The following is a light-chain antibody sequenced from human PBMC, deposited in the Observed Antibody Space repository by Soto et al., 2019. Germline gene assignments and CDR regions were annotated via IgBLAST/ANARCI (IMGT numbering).Light chain of an antibody. Sequence: QSALTQPRSVSGSPGQSVTISCTGTSSDVGGYNCVSWYQRHPGKAPKFIIYDVSQRPSGVPDRFSGSKSGNTASLTISGLQAEDEADYYCCSYAGSSTFGVFGGGTKLTVL. V-gene: IGLV2-11*01. CDR3: CSYAGSSTFGV. CDR1: SSDVGGYNC. J-gene: IGLJ2*01. CDR2: DVS.